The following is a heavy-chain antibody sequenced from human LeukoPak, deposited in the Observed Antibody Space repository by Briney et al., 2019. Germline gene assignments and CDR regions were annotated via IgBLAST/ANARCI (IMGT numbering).Heavy chain of an antibody. CDR3: ARQPGGTAAFDI. CDR1: GASIDSYY. V-gene: IGHV4-59*08. CDR2: THYSGDI. J-gene: IGHJ3*02. D-gene: IGHD1-14*01. Sequence: SETLPLTCTVSGASIDSYYWSWIRQPPGKGLEWIGYTHYSGDIKYNPSLKSRLTISVDTSKNEFSLVLTSVTAADTALYYCARQPGGTAAFDIWAQGTMVTVSA.